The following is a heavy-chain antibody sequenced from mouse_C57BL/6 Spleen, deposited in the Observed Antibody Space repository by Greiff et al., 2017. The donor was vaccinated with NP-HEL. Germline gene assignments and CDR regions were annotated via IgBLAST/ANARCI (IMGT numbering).Heavy chain of an antibody. CDR1: GFNIKDYY. J-gene: IGHJ3*01. CDR2: IDPEDGET. V-gene: IGHV14-2*01. Sequence: EVKLMESGAELVKPGASVKLSCTASGFNIKDYYMHWVKQRTEQGLEWIGRIDPEDGETKYAPKFQGKATITADTSSNTAYLQLSSLTSEDTAVYYCARERDYDYDGAWFAYWGQGTLVTVSA. D-gene: IGHD2-4*01. CDR3: ARERDYDYDGAWFAY.